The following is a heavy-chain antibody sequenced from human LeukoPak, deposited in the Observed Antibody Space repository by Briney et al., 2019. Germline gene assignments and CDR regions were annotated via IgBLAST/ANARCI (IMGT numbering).Heavy chain of an antibody. CDR2: INTGTGKR. CDR3: ARQGLDPGGRPNTGLEP. CDR1: GYTFTAYG. Sequence: ASVKVSFKASGYTFTAYGITWVRPAPGQGLEWMGWINTGTGKRNTAQKLQGRVTMTTDTSTSTAHMELRTLRSDDTGVYYCARQGLDPGGRPNTGLEPWGHGTLVTVSS. V-gene: IGHV1-18*01. J-gene: IGHJ4*01. D-gene: IGHD5-18*01.